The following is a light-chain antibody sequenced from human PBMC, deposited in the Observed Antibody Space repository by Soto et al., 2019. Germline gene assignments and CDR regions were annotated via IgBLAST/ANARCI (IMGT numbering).Light chain of an antibody. Sequence: EVVMTQSPDTLSVSLGEGATLSCRASRSVGIPLAWYQQRPGQAPRLLIYDASTRATGIPARFSGSGSGTEFTLTISSLQSEDSAVYSCQQYSDWTALSFGGGTKVEIK. J-gene: IGKJ4*01. CDR3: QQYSDWTALS. V-gene: IGKV3-15*01. CDR2: DAS. CDR1: RSVGIP.